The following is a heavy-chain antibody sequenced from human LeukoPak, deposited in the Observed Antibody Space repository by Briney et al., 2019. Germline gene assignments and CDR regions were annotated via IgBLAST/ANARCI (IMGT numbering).Heavy chain of an antibody. D-gene: IGHD4-17*01. CDR1: GGSVSSSSYY. J-gene: IGHJ4*02. CDR3: ARSYGDYPVDY. CDR2: IYYSGST. Sequence: PSETLSLTRTVSGGSVSSSSYYWGWIRQPPGKGLEWIGSIYYSGSTYYNPSLKSRVTISVDTSKNQFSLKLSSVTAADTAVYYCARSYGDYPVDYWGQGTLVTVSS. V-gene: IGHV4-39*07.